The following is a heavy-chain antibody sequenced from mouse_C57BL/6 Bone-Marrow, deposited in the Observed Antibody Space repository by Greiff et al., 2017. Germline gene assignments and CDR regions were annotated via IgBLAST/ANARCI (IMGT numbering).Heavy chain of an antibody. CDR2: IDPETGGT. Sequence: QVQLQQSGAELVRPGASVTLSCKASGYTFTDYEMHWVKQTPVHGLEWIGAIDPETGGTAYNQKFKGKAILTADKSSSTAYMELRSLTSEDSAVYYCTRFHYDLYYYAVDYWGQGTSVTVSS. D-gene: IGHD2-4*01. J-gene: IGHJ4*01. CDR3: TRFHYDLYYYAVDY. V-gene: IGHV1-15*01. CDR1: GYTFTDYE.